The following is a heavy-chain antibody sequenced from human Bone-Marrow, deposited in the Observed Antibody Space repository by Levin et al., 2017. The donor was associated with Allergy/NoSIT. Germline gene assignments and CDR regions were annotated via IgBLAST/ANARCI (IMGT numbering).Heavy chain of an antibody. CDR3: ARDASGWFRVV. J-gene: IGHJ4*02. V-gene: IGHV3-66*01. Sequence: PGGSLRLSCAASGFTVSTNYMSWVRQAPGKGLEWVSVVYSDGSTHYADSVKGRFTISRDNSKNTLYLQMNSLRVEDTAVYYCARDASGWFRVVWGQGTRVTVSS. CDR1: GFTVSTNY. D-gene: IGHD6-19*01. CDR2: VYSDGST.